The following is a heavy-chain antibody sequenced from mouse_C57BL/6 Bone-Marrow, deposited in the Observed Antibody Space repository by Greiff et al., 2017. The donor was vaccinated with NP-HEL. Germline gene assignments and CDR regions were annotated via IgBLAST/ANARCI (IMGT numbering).Heavy chain of an antibody. V-gene: IGHV1-81*01. J-gene: IGHJ1*03. D-gene: IGHD1-1*02. Sequence: QVQLKQSGAELARPGASVKLSCKASGYTFTSYCISWVKQSTGQGLEWIGEVYPRSGNTYYNEKFKGKATLTADKSSSTAYMELSSLTSEDSAVYYCANSCCYGAYEDWGKGTTVT. CDR3: ANSCCYGAYED. CDR2: VYPRSGNT. CDR1: GYTFTSYC.